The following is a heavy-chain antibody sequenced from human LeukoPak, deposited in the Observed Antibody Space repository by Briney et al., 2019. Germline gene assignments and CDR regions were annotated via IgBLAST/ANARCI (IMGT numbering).Heavy chain of an antibody. D-gene: IGHD6-19*01. CDR1: GGTFSSYA. CDR2: IIPILGIA. J-gene: IGHJ3*02. CDR3: AGDSSGWYGDAFDI. Sequence: SVKVSCKASGGTFSSYAISWVRQAPGQGLEWLGRIIPILGIANYAQKFQGRVTITADKSTSTAYMALSSLRSEDTAVYYSAGDSSGWYGDAFDIWGQGTMVTVSS. V-gene: IGHV1-69*04.